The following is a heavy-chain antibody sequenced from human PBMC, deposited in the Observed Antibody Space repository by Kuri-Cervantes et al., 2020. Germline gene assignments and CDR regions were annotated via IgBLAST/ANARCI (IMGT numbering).Heavy chain of an antibody. D-gene: IGHD1-26*01. CDR1: GCTFSSYA. CDR2: IIPIFGTA. V-gene: IGHV1-69*05. Sequence: SVKVSCKASGCTFSSYAISWVRQAPGQGLEWMGGIIPIFGTANYAQKFQGRVTITTDESTSTAYMELSSLRSEDTAVYYCAREPARRGGSYRGAFDIWGQGTMVTVSS. CDR3: AREPARRGGSYRGAFDI. J-gene: IGHJ3*02.